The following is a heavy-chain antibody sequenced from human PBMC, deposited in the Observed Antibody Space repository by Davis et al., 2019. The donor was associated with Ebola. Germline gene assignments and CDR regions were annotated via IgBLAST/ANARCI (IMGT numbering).Heavy chain of an antibody. J-gene: IGHJ4*02. D-gene: IGHD3-22*01. CDR1: GFTFSDYF. CDR3: AREAYYYDSTGYYYDIPDLFDY. V-gene: IGHV3-11*06. CDR2: ISSNSTNK. Sequence: GESLKISCAASGFTFSDYFMSWIRQAPGKGPEWVSYISSNSTNKKYADSVKGRFTISRDDAKNSLHLQMNSLRAEDTAVYYCAREAYYYDSTGYYYDIPDLFDYWGQGTLVTVSS.